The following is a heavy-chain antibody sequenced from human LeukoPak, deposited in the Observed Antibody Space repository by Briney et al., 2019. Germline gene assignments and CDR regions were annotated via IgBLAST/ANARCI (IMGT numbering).Heavy chain of an antibody. D-gene: IGHD4-17*01. CDR2: INPNSGGT. Sequence: GASVKVSCKASGYTFTGYYMHWVRQAPGQGLEWMGWINPNSGGTNYAQKFQGRVTMTRDTSISTAYMELSRLRSDDTAVYYCARGRTLYALTVTTNSEAYYFDYWGQGTLVTVSS. J-gene: IGHJ4*02. V-gene: IGHV1-2*02. CDR3: ARGRTLYALTVTTNSEAYYFDY. CDR1: GYTFTGYY.